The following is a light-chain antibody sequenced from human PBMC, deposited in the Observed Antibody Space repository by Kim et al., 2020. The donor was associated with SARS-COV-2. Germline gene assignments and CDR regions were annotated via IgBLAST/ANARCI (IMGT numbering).Light chain of an antibody. CDR1: QSVSASK. Sequence: EIVLTQSPATLSLSPGERATLSCRASQSVSASKLVWYQQKPGPPPRLLIYGSSSRATDIPDRFSGSGSGRVFTHTISRMEREDVAVYYCQPYGSAPRTCGQGTSLEI. V-gene: IGKV3-20*01. CDR2: GSS. J-gene: IGKJ2*01. CDR3: QPYGSAPRT.